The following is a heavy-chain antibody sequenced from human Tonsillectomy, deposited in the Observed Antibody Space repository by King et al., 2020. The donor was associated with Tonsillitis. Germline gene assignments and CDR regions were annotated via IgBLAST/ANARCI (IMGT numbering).Heavy chain of an antibody. V-gene: IGHV3-7*03. Sequence: VQLVESGGGLVQPGGSLRLSFAASGFSFTSYYMNWGRQAPGKGLEGLASGYEEGSEKYYVVSLKGRFTISRDNAKNSLFLQMNSLRADDTALYYCARSSGYSHYYYYYYMDVWGRGTTVTVSS. CDR1: GFSFTSYY. CDR3: ARSSGYSHYYYYYYMDV. D-gene: IGHD3-22*01. CDR2: GYEEGSEK. J-gene: IGHJ6*03.